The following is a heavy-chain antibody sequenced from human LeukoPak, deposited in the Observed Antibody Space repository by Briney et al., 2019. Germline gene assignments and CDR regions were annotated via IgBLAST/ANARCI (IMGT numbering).Heavy chain of an antibody. CDR3: VRDPYEAY. CDR2: IWYDGSHI. D-gene: IGHD5-12*01. J-gene: IGHJ4*02. Sequence: GGSLRLSCSASGFTFSTYSMNWVRQAPGKGLEWVAVIWYDGSHIFYADSVKGRFTISRDNSKNTVYLQMKSLRAEDTAVYYCVRDPYEAYWGQGTLVTVSS. CDR1: GFTFSTYS. V-gene: IGHV3-33*08.